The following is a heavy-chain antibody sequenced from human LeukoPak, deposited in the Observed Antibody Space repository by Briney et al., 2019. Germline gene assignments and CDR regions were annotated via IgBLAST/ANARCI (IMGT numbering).Heavy chain of an antibody. V-gene: IGHV4-34*01. D-gene: IGHD3-10*01. J-gene: IGHJ4*02. Sequence: SETLSLTCAVYGGSFSGYYWSWVRQPPGKGLEWIGEVNHSGSTNYNPSLKSRVTMSVDTSKNQFSLKVSSVTAADTAVYYCARGGSKSHRIGYWGQGTLVTVSS. CDR2: VNHSGST. CDR3: ARGGSKSHRIGY. CDR1: GGSFSGYY.